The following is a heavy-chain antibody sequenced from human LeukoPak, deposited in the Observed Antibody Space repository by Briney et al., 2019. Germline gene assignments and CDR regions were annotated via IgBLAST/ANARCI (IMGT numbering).Heavy chain of an antibody. CDR1: GGSTSSAKYF. J-gene: IGHJ6*03. CDR3: ASPSDYSDYYYYIDV. CDR2: IYTSGST. V-gene: IGHV4-61*02. Sequence: PSETLSLTCTVSGGSTSSAKYFWSWIRQPAGKGLEWIGRIYTSGSTNYNPSLKSRVTISVDTSKNQFSLTLNSVTAADTAVYYCASPSDYSDYYYYIDVWGKGTTVTVSS. D-gene: IGHD4-11*01.